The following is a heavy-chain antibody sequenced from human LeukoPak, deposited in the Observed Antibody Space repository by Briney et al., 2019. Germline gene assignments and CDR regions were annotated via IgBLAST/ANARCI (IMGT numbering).Heavy chain of an antibody. CDR2: IYFSGST. CDR1: GGFIGSFY. J-gene: IGHJ4*02. Sequence: SETLSLTCTVSGGFIGSFYWNWIRQPPGKGLEWIGNIYFSGSTNYNPSLKSRVTISVDTSKNQFSLKLSSVTAADTAVYYCARLSTVTTSFDYWGQGTLVTVSS. V-gene: IGHV4-59*12. CDR3: ARLSTVTTSFDY. D-gene: IGHD4-11*01.